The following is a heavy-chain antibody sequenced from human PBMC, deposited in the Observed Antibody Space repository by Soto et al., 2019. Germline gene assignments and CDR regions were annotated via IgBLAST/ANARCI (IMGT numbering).Heavy chain of an antibody. V-gene: IGHV3-23*01. Sequence: EVQLLESGGGLVQPGGSLRLSCAASGFTFSSYAMSWVRQAPGKGLEWVSTISGSGGSTYDADSVKGRFTISRDNSKNTXXLQMNSLRAEDTAVYYCAKDRGSGSTSCYNGWFDPWGQGTLVTVSS. J-gene: IGHJ5*02. D-gene: IGHD2-2*02. CDR2: ISGSGGST. CDR3: AKDRGSGSTSCYNGWFDP. CDR1: GFTFSSYA.